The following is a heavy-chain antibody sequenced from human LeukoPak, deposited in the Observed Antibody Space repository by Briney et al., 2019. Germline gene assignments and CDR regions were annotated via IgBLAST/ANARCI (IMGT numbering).Heavy chain of an antibody. J-gene: IGHJ4*02. D-gene: IGHD3-22*01. CDR1: GFTFGSYA. V-gene: IGHV3-23*01. CDR3: ARRTDSSGYYSEINY. CDR2: ISGSGGST. Sequence: GGSLRLSCAASGFTFGSYAMSWVRQAPGKGLEWVSAISGSGGSTYYADSVKGRFTISRDNSKNTLYLQMNSLRAEDTAVYYCARRTDSSGYYSEINYWGQGTLVTVSS.